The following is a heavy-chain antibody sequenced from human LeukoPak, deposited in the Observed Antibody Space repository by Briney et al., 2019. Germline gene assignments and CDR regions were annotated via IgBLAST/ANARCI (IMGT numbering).Heavy chain of an antibody. J-gene: IGHJ5*02. D-gene: IGHD6-6*01. CDR3: ARVMAARREDLNWFDP. V-gene: IGHV4-39*07. CDR1: GASIRSYY. Sequence: SETLSLTCSVSGASIRSYYWGWIRQPPGKGLEWIGSIYYSGNTYNPSLKSRVTISVDTSKNQFSLNLTSVTAADTAVYYCARVMAARREDLNWFDPWGQGTLVTVSS. CDR2: IYYSGNT.